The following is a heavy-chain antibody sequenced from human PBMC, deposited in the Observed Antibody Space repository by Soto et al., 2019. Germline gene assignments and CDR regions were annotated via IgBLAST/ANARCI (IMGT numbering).Heavy chain of an antibody. V-gene: IGHV1-46*01. CDR1: GYSFTSYY. J-gene: IGHJ5*02. Sequence: QEQLVQSGAEVKKPGASVKVSCKTSGYSFTSYYLHWVRQAPGQGLEWMAIIHPSGGKTNYAQNFQGRVTMTWDTSSSSVDMELSSLRFEDTAVYYCARGNYGGNSIDLWGHGTLVTVSS. D-gene: IGHD4-17*01. CDR2: IHPSGGKT. CDR3: ARGNYGGNSIDL.